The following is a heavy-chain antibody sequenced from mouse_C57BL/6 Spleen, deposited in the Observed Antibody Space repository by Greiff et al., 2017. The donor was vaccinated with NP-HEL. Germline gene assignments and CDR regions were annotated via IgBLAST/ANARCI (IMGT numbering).Heavy chain of an antibody. J-gene: IGHJ1*03. CDR3: ARDTGTYFDV. CDR2: INYDGSST. Sequence: EVQLVESEGGLVQPGSSMKLSCTASGFTFSDYYMAWVRQVPEKGLEWVANINYDGSSTYYLDSLKSRFIISRDNAKNILYLQMSSLKSEDTATYYCARDTGTYFDVWGTGTTVTVSS. D-gene: IGHD4-1*01. V-gene: IGHV5-16*01. CDR1: GFTFSDYY.